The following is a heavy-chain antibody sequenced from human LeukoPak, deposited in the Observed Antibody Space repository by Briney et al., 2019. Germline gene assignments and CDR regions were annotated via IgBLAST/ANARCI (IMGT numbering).Heavy chain of an antibody. J-gene: IGHJ4*02. Sequence: SVKVSCKASGGTFSSYAISWVRQAPEQGLEWMGGIIPIFGTANYAQKFQGRVTITADESTSTAYMELSSLRSEDTAVYYCARDLNRLDTGYFDYWGQGTLVTVSS. CDR2: IIPIFGTA. V-gene: IGHV1-69*13. D-gene: IGHD5-18*01. CDR1: GGTFSSYA. CDR3: ARDLNRLDTGYFDY.